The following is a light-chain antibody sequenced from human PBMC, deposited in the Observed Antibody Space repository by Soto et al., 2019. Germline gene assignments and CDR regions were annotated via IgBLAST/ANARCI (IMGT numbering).Light chain of an antibody. V-gene: IGLV1-40*01. Sequence: QSVLTQPPSVSGAPGQRVTISCTGSNSNNGAGFDVHWYQQLPGTAPKLLIHSNSNRPSGVPDRFSGSKSGTSASLAITGLQAEDEADYYCQSHDSSLSAVVFGGGTKVTVL. CDR1: NSNNGAGFD. J-gene: IGLJ2*01. CDR2: SNS. CDR3: QSHDSSLSAVV.